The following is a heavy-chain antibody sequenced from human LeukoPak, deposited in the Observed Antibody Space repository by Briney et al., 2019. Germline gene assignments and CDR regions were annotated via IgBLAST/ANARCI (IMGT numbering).Heavy chain of an antibody. CDR1: GGSFSGYY. V-gene: IGHV4-34*01. CDR3: ARFLAYCGGDCSNWYFDL. Sequence: SETLSLTCAVYGGSFSGYYWSWNRQPPGKGLEWIGEIHHSGSTNYNPSLKSRVSMSVDTSKKQFSLKLSSVTAADTAVYYCARFLAYCGGDCSNWYFDLWGRGTLVTVSS. J-gene: IGHJ2*01. CDR2: IHHSGST. D-gene: IGHD2-21*02.